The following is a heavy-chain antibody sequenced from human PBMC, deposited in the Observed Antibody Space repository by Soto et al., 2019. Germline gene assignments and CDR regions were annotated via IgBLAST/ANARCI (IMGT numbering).Heavy chain of an antibody. J-gene: IGHJ6*02. CDR3: ANYDSSGYYYYYGMDV. CDR2: IIPIFGTA. CDR1: GGTFSSYA. Sequence: ASVKVSCKASGGTFSSYAISWVRQAPGQGLEWMGGIIPIFGTANYAQKFQGRVTITADESTSTAYMELSSLRSEDTAVYYCANYDSSGYYYYYGMDVWGQGTTVTGSS. D-gene: IGHD3-22*01. V-gene: IGHV1-69*13.